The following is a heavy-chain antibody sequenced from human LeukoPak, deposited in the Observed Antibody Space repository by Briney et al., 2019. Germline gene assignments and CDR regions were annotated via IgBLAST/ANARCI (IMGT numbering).Heavy chain of an antibody. D-gene: IGHD3-10*01. CDR2: IYITGTT. J-gene: IGHJ4*02. Sequence: SETLSLTCTVSGGSISSGSYYWNWIRQPAGKGLEWIGRIYITGTTNYNPSLKSRVTISVDTSKNQFSLKLSSVTAADTAVYYCARLLLWFGESTSDYWGQGTLVTVSS. CDR1: GGSISSGSYY. V-gene: IGHV4-61*02. CDR3: ARLLLWFGESTSDY.